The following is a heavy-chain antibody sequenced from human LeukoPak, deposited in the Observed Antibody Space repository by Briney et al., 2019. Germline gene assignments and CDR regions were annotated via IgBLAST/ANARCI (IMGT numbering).Heavy chain of an antibody. CDR1: GGSFSGYY. V-gene: IGHV4-34*01. CDR2: INYSGST. D-gene: IGHD2-2*02. J-gene: IGHJ5*02. Sequence: SETLSLTCAVYGGSFSGYYWSWIRQPPGKGLEWIGEINYSGSTNYNPSLKSRVTISVDTSKNQFSLKLSSVTAADTAVYYCARGGRIVVVPAAIGGWFDPWGQGTLVTVSS. CDR3: ARGGRIVVVPAAIGGWFDP.